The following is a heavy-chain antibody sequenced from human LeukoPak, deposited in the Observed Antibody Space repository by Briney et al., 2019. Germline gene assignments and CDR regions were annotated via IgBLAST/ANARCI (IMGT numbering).Heavy chain of an antibody. V-gene: IGHV3-23*01. J-gene: IGHJ4*02. D-gene: IGHD2-15*01. CDR1: GFTFSSDA. CDR2: IGDST. Sequence: AGGSLRLSCAASGFTFSSDAMSWVRQAPGKGLEWVSVIGDSTFYQGSVKGRFTISRDRSKNTLYLEMNSLRVEDTAVYYCEKGRGGSSYATLDSWGQGTLVTVSS. CDR3: EKGRGGSSYATLDS.